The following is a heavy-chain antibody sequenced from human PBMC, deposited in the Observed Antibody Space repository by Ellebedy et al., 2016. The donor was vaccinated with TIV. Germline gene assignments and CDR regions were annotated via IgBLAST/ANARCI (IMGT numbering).Heavy chain of an antibody. CDR1: GFTFSNYW. D-gene: IGHD1-26*01. Sequence: PGGSLRLSCVASGFTFSNYWMNWVRQAPGKGLEWVASIKCDGSEKLNVDSVTGRFTISRDNAKNSLHLQVNSLRAEDTAVYFCTRGYSGSLYFDLWGRGALVTVSS. CDR2: IKCDGSEK. V-gene: IGHV3-7*03. J-gene: IGHJ2*01. CDR3: TRGYSGSLYFDL.